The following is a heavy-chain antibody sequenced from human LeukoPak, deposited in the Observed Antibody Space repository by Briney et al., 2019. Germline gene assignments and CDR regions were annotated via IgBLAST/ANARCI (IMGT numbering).Heavy chain of an antibody. J-gene: IGHJ4*02. Sequence: PSETLSLTCTVSGGSISSGGYYWSWIRQHPGKGLEWIGYIYYSGSSYYNPSLKSRVTMSVDTSKNQFSLKLRPVTAADTAVYYCARDRNGDYRDFDYWGQGTLDTVSS. V-gene: IGHV4-61*08. CDR2: IYYSGSS. CDR1: GGSISSGGYY. D-gene: IGHD4-17*01. CDR3: ARDRNGDYRDFDY.